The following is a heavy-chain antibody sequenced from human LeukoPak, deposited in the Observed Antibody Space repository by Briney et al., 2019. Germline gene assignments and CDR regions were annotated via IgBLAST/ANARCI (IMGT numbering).Heavy chain of an antibody. V-gene: IGHV3-23*01. CDR2: ISGSGGDT. CDR1: GFTFSSHA. J-gene: IGHJ6*02. D-gene: IGHD3-10*01. CDR3: AKAVWFGEFDYYFFGLDV. Sequence: GGSLRLSCAAFGFTFSSHAMGWVRQAPGKGLEWVSAISGSGGDTYYADSVKGRFTFSRDNSKNTLYLQMNSLRPEDTALYYCAKAVWFGEFDYYFFGLDVWGQGTTVTVSS.